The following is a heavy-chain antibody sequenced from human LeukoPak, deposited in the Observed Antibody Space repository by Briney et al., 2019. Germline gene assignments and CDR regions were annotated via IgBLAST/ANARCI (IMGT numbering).Heavy chain of an antibody. CDR1: GGSISSYY. CDR2: IYTSGST. J-gene: IGHJ5*02. Sequence: SETLSLTCTVSGGSISSYYWSWIRQPAGKGLEWIGRIYTSGSTNYNPSLKSRVTMSVDTSKNQFSLKLSSVTAADTAVYYCARVRETMVRGAQDNWFDPWGQGTLVTVSS. CDR3: ARVRETMVRGAQDNWFDP. V-gene: IGHV4-4*07. D-gene: IGHD3-10*01.